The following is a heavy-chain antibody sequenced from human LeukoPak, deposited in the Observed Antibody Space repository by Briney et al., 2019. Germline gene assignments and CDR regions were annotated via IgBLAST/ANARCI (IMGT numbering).Heavy chain of an antibody. CDR3: ARMRSGYSYGYRFDY. Sequence: PSETLSLTCTVSGGSISSYYWSWIRQPPGKGLEWIGYIYYSGSTNYNPSLKSRVTISVDTSKNQFSLKLSSVTAADTAVYYCARMRSGYSYGYRFDYWGQGTLVTVSS. J-gene: IGHJ4*02. CDR2: IYYSGST. CDR1: GGSISSYY. D-gene: IGHD5-18*01. V-gene: IGHV4-59*01.